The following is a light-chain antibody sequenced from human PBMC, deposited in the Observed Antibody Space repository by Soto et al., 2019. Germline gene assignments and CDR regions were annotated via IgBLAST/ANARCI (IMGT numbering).Light chain of an antibody. V-gene: IGLV2-14*01. J-gene: IGLJ1*01. CDR1: SSDVGGYNY. Sequence: QSALTHPASVSWSPGQSITISCTGTSSDVGGYNYVSWYQQHPGKAPKLMIYEVSNRPSGVSNRFSGSKSGNTASLTISGLQAEDEADYYCSSYTSSSTHNYVFGTGTKVTVL. CDR3: SSYTSSSTHNYV. CDR2: EVS.